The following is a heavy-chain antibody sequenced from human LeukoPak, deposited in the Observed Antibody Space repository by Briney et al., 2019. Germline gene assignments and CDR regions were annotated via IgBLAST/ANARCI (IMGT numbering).Heavy chain of an antibody. J-gene: IGHJ4*02. D-gene: IGHD2-21*02. CDR2: IYYSGST. CDR3: ARKGGKGCGGDCYRKYYFDY. V-gene: IGHV4-39*07. Sequence: PSETLSLTCTVSGGSISSSSYYWGWIRQPPGKGLEWIGSIYYSGSTYYNPSLKSRVTISVDTSKNQFSLKLSSVTAADTAVYYCARKGGKGCGGDCYRKYYFDYWGQGTLVTVSS. CDR1: GGSISSSSYY.